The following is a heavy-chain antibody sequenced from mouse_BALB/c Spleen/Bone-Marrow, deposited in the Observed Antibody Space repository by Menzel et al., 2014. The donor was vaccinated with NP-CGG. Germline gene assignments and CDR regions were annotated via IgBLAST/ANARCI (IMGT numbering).Heavy chain of an antibody. D-gene: IGHD2-1*01. CDR3: ARGGGNFFPPMDY. J-gene: IGHJ4*01. CDR1: VYTFTNYV. CDR2: INPYNDGT. V-gene: IGHV1-14*01. Sequence: EVQLQESGPELVKPGASVKMSCKASVYTFTNYVIHWVKQKPGQGLEWIGYINPYNDGTKYNEKFRGKATPTSDKSSSTAYMELSSLASEDSAVYYCARGGGNFFPPMDYWGQGTSATVSS.